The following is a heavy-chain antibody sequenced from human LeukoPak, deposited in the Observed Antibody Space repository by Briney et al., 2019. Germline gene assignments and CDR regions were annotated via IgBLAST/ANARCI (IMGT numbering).Heavy chain of an antibody. CDR2: INNNGNST. J-gene: IGHJ4*02. V-gene: IGHV3-64D*09. CDR3: VKRIDCSSIRCSLGMDF. Sequence: GGSLRLSCSASGFTFSSYAMHWVRQAPGKGLEYVSAINNNGNSTYYTDSVKGRFTISRDNSKNTLYLQMSSLRPADTAVYYCVKRIDCSSIRCSLGMDFWGQGTLVIVSA. CDR1: GFTFSSYA. D-gene: IGHD2-2*01.